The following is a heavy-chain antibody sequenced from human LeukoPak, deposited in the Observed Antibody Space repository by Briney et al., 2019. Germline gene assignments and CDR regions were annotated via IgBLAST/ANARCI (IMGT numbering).Heavy chain of an antibody. V-gene: IGHV3-23*01. Sequence: GGSLRLSCEASGYTFGGHAMSWVRQAPGKGLEWVSTISGTTGTIYYADSVKGRFTISRDNSKNTLYLQMRSLRAEDTAEYHCARVKGYFDSGTYFGFFDFWGQGTLVTVSS. CDR3: ARVKGYFDSGTYFGFFDF. J-gene: IGHJ4*02. D-gene: IGHD3-10*01. CDR1: GYTFGGHA. CDR2: ISGTTGTI.